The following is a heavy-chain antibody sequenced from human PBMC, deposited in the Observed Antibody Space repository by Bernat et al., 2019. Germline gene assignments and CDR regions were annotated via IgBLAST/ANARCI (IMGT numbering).Heavy chain of an antibody. Sequence: EVQLVESGGGVVRPGGSLRLSCAASGFTFDDYGMSWVRQAPGKGLEWVSAISGSGGSTYYADSVKGRFTISRDNSKNTLYLQMNSLRAEDTAVYYCANGFYDSSGFDYWGQGTLVTVSS. CDR3: ANGFYDSSGFDY. CDR1: GFTFDDYG. D-gene: IGHD3-22*01. V-gene: IGHV3-23*04. J-gene: IGHJ4*02. CDR2: ISGSGGST.